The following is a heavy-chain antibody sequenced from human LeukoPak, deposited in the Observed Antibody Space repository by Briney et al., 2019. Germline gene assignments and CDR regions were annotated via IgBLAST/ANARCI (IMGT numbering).Heavy chain of an antibody. CDR1: GFTFSSYG. CDR2: ISYDGSNK. Sequence: GGSLRLSCAASGFTFSSYGMHWVRQAPGKGLEWVAVISYDGSNKYYADSVKGRFTISRDNSKNTLYLQMNSLRAEDTAVYYCAREAQYSSSPTLDYWGQGTLVTVSS. V-gene: IGHV3-30*03. J-gene: IGHJ4*02. CDR3: AREAQYSSSPTLDY. D-gene: IGHD6-13*01.